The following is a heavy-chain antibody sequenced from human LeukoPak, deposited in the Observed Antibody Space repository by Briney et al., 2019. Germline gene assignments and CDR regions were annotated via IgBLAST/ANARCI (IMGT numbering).Heavy chain of an antibody. CDR3: ATYATPSGYCSGGSCYSGTFDY. D-gene: IGHD2-15*01. V-gene: IGHV1-46*01. CDR1: GYTFTSYY. CDR2: INPSGGST. J-gene: IGHJ4*02. Sequence: ASVKVSCKASGYTFTSYYMHWVRQAPGQGLEWMGIINPSGGSTSYAQKFQGRVTMTRDTSTSTVYMELSSLRSEDPAVYYCATYATPSGYCSGGSCYSGTFDYWGQGTLVTVSS.